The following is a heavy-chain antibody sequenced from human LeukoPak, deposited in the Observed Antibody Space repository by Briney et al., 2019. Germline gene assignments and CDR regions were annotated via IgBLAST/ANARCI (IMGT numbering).Heavy chain of an antibody. CDR2: ISAYNGNT. Sequence: ASVKVSCKASGYTFTSYGISWVRQAPGRGLEWMGWISAYNGNTNYAQKLQGRVTMTTDTSTSTAYMELRSLRSVDTAVYYCARDLSVWFGELLSPPSFDYWGQGTLVTVSS. V-gene: IGHV1-18*01. J-gene: IGHJ4*02. CDR1: GYTFTSYG. CDR3: ARDLSVWFGELLSPPSFDY. D-gene: IGHD3-10*01.